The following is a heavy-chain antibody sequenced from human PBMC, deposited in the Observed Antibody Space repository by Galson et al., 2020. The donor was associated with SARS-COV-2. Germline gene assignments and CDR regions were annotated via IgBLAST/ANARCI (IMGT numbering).Heavy chain of an antibody. Sequence: GDLRLSCAASGFTFFSYAINWVRQAPGKGLEWVAVISYDGSEKYYGDSVKGRFTISRDNSRNTLYLQVDSLRPEDTAIYYCARVAQYDRLASDIWGQGTMVTVSS. J-gene: IGHJ3*02. CDR3: ARVAQYDRLASDI. D-gene: IGHD3-22*01. CDR1: GFTFFSYA. V-gene: IGHV3-30*04. CDR2: ISYDGSEK.